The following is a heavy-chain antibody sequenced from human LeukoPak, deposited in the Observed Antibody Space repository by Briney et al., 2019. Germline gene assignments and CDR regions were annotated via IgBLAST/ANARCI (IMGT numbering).Heavy chain of an antibody. Sequence: GGSLRLSCAASGFSFSSYEMNWVRQAPGKGLEWVSYISSSGSTIYYADSVKGRFTISRDNAKNSLYLQMNSLRAEDTAVYYCARDQGIAARGGMDVWGQGTTVTVS. D-gene: IGHD6-6*01. CDR1: GFSFSSYE. CDR2: ISSSGSTI. J-gene: IGHJ6*02. V-gene: IGHV3-48*03. CDR3: ARDQGIAARGGMDV.